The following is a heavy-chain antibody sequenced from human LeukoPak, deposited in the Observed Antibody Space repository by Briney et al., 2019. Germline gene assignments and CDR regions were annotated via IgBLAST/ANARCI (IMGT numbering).Heavy chain of an antibody. Sequence: NPSETLSLTCTVSGGSISSYYWSWIRQPAGKELEWIGRIYSSGSSSFNPSLKSRVTMSVDTSKNQFSLKLSSVTVADTAVYYCARERAGSGYSGHDGGWFDPWGQGTLATVSS. CDR3: ARERAGSGYSGHDGGWFDP. CDR1: GGSISSYY. D-gene: IGHD5-12*01. CDR2: IYSSGSS. J-gene: IGHJ5*02. V-gene: IGHV4-4*07.